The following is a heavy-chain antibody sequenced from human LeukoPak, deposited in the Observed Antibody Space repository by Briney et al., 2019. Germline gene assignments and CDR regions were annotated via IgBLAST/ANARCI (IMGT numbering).Heavy chain of an antibody. D-gene: IGHD3-9*01. Sequence: SETLSLTCAVSGGSISSGGYSWSWIRQPPGKGLEWIGYIYHSGSTYYNPSLKSRVTISVDRSKNQFSLKLSSVTAADTAVYYCARERRKGILTGYPNWFDPWGQGTLVTVSS. CDR2: IYHSGST. J-gene: IGHJ5*02. V-gene: IGHV4-30-2*01. CDR1: GGSISSGGYS. CDR3: ARERRKGILTGYPNWFDP.